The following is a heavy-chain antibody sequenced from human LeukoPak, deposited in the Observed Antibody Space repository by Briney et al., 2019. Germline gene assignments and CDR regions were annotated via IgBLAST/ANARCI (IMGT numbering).Heavy chain of an antibody. D-gene: IGHD6-19*01. Sequence: HTGGSLRLSCAASGFTLSSYSMNWVRQAPGKGLEWVSTISVSGGSTYYADSVKGRFTISRDTSKNTLFLQMNSLRAEDTAIYYCAKYTSGWYEDYWGQGTLVTVSS. V-gene: IGHV3-23*01. CDR3: AKYTSGWYEDY. J-gene: IGHJ4*02. CDR1: GFTLSSYS. CDR2: ISVSGGST.